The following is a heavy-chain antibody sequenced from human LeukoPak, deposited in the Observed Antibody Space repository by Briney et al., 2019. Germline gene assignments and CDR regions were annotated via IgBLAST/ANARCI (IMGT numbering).Heavy chain of an antibody. CDR3: AKGSSDGRPYYFDY. J-gene: IGHJ4*02. D-gene: IGHD5-24*01. CDR1: GFTFSSYA. V-gene: IGHV3-23*01. CDR2: INDSGGNT. Sequence: GGSLRLSCAASGFTFSSYAMSWVRQAPGKGLEWVSAINDSGGNTYHADSVKGRFTISRDNSKNTLYLQINSLRAEDTAVYYCAKGSSDGRPYYFDYWGQGTLVTISS.